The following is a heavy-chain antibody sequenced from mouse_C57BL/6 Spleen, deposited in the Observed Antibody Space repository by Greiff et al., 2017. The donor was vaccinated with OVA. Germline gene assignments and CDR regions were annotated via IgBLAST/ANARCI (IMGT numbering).Heavy chain of an antibody. Sequence: QVQLQQPGAELVKPGASVKLSCKASGYTFTSYWMQWVKQRPGQGLAWIGEIDPSDSYTNSNQKFKGKATLTVATSSSTAYMQLSSLTSEDSAVYYCARWDGNWYFDVWGTGTTVTVSS. CDR3: ARWDGNWYFDV. D-gene: IGHD2-1*01. CDR2: IDPSDSYT. V-gene: IGHV1-50*01. J-gene: IGHJ1*03. CDR1: GYTFTSYW.